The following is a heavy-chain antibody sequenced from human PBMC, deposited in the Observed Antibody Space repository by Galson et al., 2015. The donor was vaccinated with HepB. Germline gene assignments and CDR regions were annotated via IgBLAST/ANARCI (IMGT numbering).Heavy chain of an antibody. D-gene: IGHD4-11*01. V-gene: IGHV4-39*07. J-gene: IGHJ4*02. CDR3: VRSNSALSID. CDR2: IHYSGTT. Sequence: TLSLTCAVSGDSISSSNFYWGWIRQSPAKGLEWIGSIHYSGTTYYNPSLKSRLTISVDTSKNQFSVKLSSVTAADTAMYFCVRSNSALSIDWGQGTLVTVSS. CDR1: GDSISSSNFY.